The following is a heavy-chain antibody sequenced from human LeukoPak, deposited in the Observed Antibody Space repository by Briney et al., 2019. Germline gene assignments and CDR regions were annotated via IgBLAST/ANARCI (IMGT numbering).Heavy chain of an antibody. CDR3: ARGLADFSDYYYYGMDI. Sequence: SETLSLTCTVSGGSISSYYWSWIQQPPGKGLEWIGYIYYSGSTNYNPSLKSRVTISVDTSKNQFSLKLSSVTAADTAVYYCARGLADFSDYYYYGMDIWGQGTTVTVSS. D-gene: IGHD3-3*01. CDR2: IYYSGST. V-gene: IGHV4-59*01. CDR1: GGSISSYY. J-gene: IGHJ6*02.